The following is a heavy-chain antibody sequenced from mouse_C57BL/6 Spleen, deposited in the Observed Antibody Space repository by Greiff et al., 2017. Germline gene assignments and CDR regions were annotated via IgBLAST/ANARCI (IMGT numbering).Heavy chain of an antibody. V-gene: IGHV2-2*01. CDR2: IWSGGST. CDR3: ARGGFYYDYDGYAMDD. J-gene: IGHJ4*01. Sequence: VQLQQSGPGLVQPSQSLSITCTVSGFSLTSYGVHWVRQSPGKGLEWLGVIWSGGSTDYNAAFISRLSISKDNSKSQVFFKMNSLQADDTAIYYCARGGFYYDYDGYAMDDWGQGTSVTVSS. CDR1: GFSLTSYG. D-gene: IGHD2-4*01.